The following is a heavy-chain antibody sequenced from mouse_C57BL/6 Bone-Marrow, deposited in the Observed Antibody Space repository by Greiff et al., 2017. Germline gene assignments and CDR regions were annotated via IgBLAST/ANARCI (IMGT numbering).Heavy chain of an antibody. J-gene: IGHJ4*01. CDR2: IYPGSGNT. D-gene: IGHD2-3*01. Sequence: QVQLQQSGAELVRPGASVKLSCKASGYTFTDYYINWVKQRPGQGLEWIARIYPGSGNTYYNEKFKGKATLTAEKSSSTACMQLSSLTSEDSAVYFCARWGWLLRAMDYWGQGTSVTVSS. V-gene: IGHV1-76*01. CDR3: ARWGWLLRAMDY. CDR1: GYTFTDYY.